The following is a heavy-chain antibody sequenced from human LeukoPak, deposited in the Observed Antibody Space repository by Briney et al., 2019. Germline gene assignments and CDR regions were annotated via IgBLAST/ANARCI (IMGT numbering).Heavy chain of an antibody. Sequence: TSETLSLTCAVYGGSFSGYYWSWIRQPPGKGLEWIGEINRSGSTNYNPSLKSRVTISVDTSKNQFSLKLSSVTAADTAVYYCARDFLNYYGSGSHQYFDYWGQGTLVTVSS. D-gene: IGHD3-10*01. CDR2: INRSGST. J-gene: IGHJ4*02. CDR1: GGSFSGYY. V-gene: IGHV4-34*01. CDR3: ARDFLNYYGSGSHQYFDY.